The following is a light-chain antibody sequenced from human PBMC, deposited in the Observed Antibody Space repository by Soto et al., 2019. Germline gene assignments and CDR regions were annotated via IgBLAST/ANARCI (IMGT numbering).Light chain of an antibody. CDR3: QQSYSIPFP. J-gene: IGKJ3*01. Sequence: DIQMTQSPSSLSASVGDSVTITCRASQSISNYLNWYQQKPGKAPKLLVYAASSLQSGVPSRFSGSGSGTDFTLTISSLQPEDFATYYCQQSYSIPFPFGPGPKVDIK. CDR2: AAS. CDR1: QSISNY. V-gene: IGKV1-39*01.